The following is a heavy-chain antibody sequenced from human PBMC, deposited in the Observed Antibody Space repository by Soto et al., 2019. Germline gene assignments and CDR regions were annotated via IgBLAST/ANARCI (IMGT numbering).Heavy chain of an antibody. CDR2: IYYSGST. CDR1: GGSISSGGYY. V-gene: IGHV4-31*03. Sequence: QVQLQESGPGLVKPSQTLSLSCTVSGGSISSGGYYWSWIRQHPGKGLEWFGYIYYSGSTYYNPALTSRGTISVDTSKYQFSLKLSSVTAGDTAVYYCASVDTAVVFFDYWGQGTLVTVSS. CDR3: ASVDTAVVFFDY. J-gene: IGHJ4*02. D-gene: IGHD5-18*01.